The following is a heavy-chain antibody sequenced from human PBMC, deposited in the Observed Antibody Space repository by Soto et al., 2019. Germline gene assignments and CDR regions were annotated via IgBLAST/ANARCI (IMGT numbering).Heavy chain of an antibody. Sequence: KTSETLSLTCAVYGASFSNHYWSWIRQPPGKGLEWIGEISHPGGTNYTPSLKSRVTISVDTSKNQFSLTLTSVTAADTAVYYCARGFRGRSSSWLVPWGQGTPVTVSS. V-gene: IGHV4-34*01. D-gene: IGHD6-13*01. CDR3: ARGFRGRSSSWLVP. CDR2: ISHPGGT. J-gene: IGHJ5*02. CDR1: GASFSNHY.